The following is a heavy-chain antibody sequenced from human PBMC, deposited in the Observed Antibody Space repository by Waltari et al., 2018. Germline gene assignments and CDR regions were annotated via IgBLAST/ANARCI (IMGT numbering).Heavy chain of an antibody. J-gene: IGHJ4*02. CDR1: GFTFTHFG. CDR3: TKGDEIDY. Sequence: AQLVESGGGVVQPGGSLRLSCPPSGFTFTHFGLHWVRQAPGKGLEWVAFIRNNGTNQNYADSVKGRFTISRDNSKNTLFLQMNSLRTEDTAFYYCTKGDEIDYWGQGTMVTVSS. CDR2: IRNNGTNQ. V-gene: IGHV3-30*02.